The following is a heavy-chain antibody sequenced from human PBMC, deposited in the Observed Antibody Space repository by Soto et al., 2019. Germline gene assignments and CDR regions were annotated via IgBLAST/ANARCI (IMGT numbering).Heavy chain of an antibody. CDR2: IIPIFGTA. Sequence: SVEVSCTASGGTFSSYAISWVRQAPGQGLEWMGGIIPIFGTANYAQKFQGRVTITADESTSTAYMELSSLRSEDTAVYYCANQYYYDSKGSYYYGMDVWGQGTTVTVSS. CDR1: GGTFSSYA. V-gene: IGHV1-69*13. CDR3: ANQYYYDSKGSYYYGMDV. J-gene: IGHJ6*02. D-gene: IGHD3-22*01.